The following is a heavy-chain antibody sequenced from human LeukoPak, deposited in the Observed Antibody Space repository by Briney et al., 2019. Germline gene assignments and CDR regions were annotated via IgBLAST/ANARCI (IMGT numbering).Heavy chain of an antibody. CDR2: ISYDIYSK. D-gene: IGHD2-8*01. CDR3: ARDAWSIRSYFDY. Sequence: GGSLRLSCAASGFTFSSYSMHWVRQAPGKGLEWVAVISYDIYSKYYADSVRGRFTISPDNSENTLYLQMNSLRGEDTAVYYCARDAWSIRSYFDYWGQGTLVTVSS. CDR1: GFTFSSYS. J-gene: IGHJ4*02. V-gene: IGHV3-30*04.